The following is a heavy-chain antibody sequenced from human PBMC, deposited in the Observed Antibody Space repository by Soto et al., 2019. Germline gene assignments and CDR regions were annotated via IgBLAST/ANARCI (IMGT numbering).Heavy chain of an antibody. CDR2: INHSGRT. CDR3: ARGYVRATAYFDA. CDR1: DGSFMGYF. J-gene: IGHJ4*02. Sequence: QVELQQWGPGLVKPSETLSLTCTIHDGSFMGYFWSWIRQSPEKGLEWIGEINHSGRTSYNLSLRSRVTISVDTSTNHFAMKLTSVTAADTAVYYCARGYVRATAYFDAWGQGSPVIVSS. V-gene: IGHV4-34*01. D-gene: IGHD2-21*02.